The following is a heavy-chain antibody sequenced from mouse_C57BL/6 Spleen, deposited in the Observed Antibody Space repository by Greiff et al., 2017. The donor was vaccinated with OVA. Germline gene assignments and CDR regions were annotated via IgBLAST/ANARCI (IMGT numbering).Heavy chain of an antibody. Sequence: VQLQQSGPELVKPGASVKISCKASGYTFTDYYMNWVKQSHGKSLEWIGDINPNNGGTSYNQKFKGKATLTVDKSSSTAYMELSSLTSEDSAVYYCARSREPAWFAYWGQGTLVTVSA. CDR1: GYTFTDYY. J-gene: IGHJ3*01. CDR3: ARSREPAWFAY. V-gene: IGHV1-26*01. CDR2: INPNNGGT. D-gene: IGHD3-1*01.